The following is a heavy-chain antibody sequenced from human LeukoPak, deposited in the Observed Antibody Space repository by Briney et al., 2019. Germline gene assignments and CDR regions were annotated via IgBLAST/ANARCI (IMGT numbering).Heavy chain of an antibody. D-gene: IGHD2-21*02. CDR2: IYSSGST. J-gene: IGHJ4*02. Sequence: SETLSLTCTVSGASINSYYWSWIRQPPGKGLEWIGYIYSSGSTNYNPSLKSRVTISVDTSKNQFSLKLTSMTAADTAVYYCARDKAYCGRNCYSDYFDYWGQGTLVTVSS. V-gene: IGHV4-59*01. CDR3: ARDKAYCGRNCYSDYFDY. CDR1: GASINSYY.